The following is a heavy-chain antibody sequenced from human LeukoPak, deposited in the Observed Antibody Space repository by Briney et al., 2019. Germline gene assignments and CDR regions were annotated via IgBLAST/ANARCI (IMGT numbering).Heavy chain of an antibody. D-gene: IGHD6-13*01. CDR2: IRYDGSNK. Sequence: GGSLRLSCAASGFTFSSYGMHWVRQAPGKGLEWVAFIRYDGSNKYYADSVKGRFTISRDNSENTLYLQMNSLRAEDTAVYYCAKDQARYSSSSYYYMDVWGKGTTVTVSS. V-gene: IGHV3-30*02. J-gene: IGHJ6*03. CDR3: AKDQARYSSSSYYYMDV. CDR1: GFTFSSYG.